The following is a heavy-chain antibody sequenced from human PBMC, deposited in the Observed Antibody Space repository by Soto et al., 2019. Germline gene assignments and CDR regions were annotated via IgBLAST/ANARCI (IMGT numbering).Heavy chain of an antibody. Sequence: QVQLVQSGAEVKKPGASVKVSCKASGYTFTSYAMHWVRQAPGQRLEWMGWINAGNGNTKYSQKFQGRVTITWDTSGSTAYMELSSLRSEDTAVYYCAGGYYGSGRQPRGGDYWGQGTLVTVSS. CDR1: GYTFTSYA. CDR2: INAGNGNT. V-gene: IGHV1-3*01. D-gene: IGHD3-10*01. J-gene: IGHJ4*02. CDR3: AGGYYGSGRQPRGGDY.